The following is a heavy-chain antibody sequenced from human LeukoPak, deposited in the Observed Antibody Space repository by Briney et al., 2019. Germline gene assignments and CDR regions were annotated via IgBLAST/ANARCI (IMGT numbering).Heavy chain of an antibody. Sequence: GESLKFSCKGSGYSFTSYWIGWVRQMPGKGLEWMGIIYPGDSDTRYSPSFQGQVTISADKSISTVYLQWSSLKASDTAMYYCARHSRYFDWLGAFDIWGQGTMVTVSS. CDR1: GYSFTSYW. CDR3: ARHSRYFDWLGAFDI. J-gene: IGHJ3*02. D-gene: IGHD3-9*01. V-gene: IGHV5-51*01. CDR2: IYPGDSDT.